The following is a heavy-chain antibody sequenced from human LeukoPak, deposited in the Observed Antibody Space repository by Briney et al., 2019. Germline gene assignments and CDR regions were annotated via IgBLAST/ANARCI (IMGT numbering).Heavy chain of an antibody. D-gene: IGHD1-14*01. Sequence: GGSLRLSCAASGFTFSSYSMNWVRQAPGKGLEWVSSISSSSSYIYYADSVKGRFTISRDNAKNSLYLQMNSLRAEDTAVYYCARDGGPRSYYYYYGMDVWGQGTTVTVPS. CDR1: GFTFSSYS. V-gene: IGHV3-21*01. J-gene: IGHJ6*02. CDR3: ARDGGPRSYYYYYGMDV. CDR2: ISSSSSYI.